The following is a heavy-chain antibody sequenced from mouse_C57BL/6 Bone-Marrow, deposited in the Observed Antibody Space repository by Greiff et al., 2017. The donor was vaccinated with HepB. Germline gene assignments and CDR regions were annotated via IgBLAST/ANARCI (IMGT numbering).Heavy chain of an antibody. CDR2: IDPANGNT. CDR3: AREGFTTVVARDWYFDV. V-gene: IGHV14-3*01. J-gene: IGHJ1*03. D-gene: IGHD1-1*01. Sequence: VQLQQSVAELVRPGASVKLSCTASGFNIKNTYMHWVKQRPEQGLEWIGRIDPANGNTKYAPKFQGKATITADTSSNTAYLQLSSLTSEDTAIYCCAREGFTTVVARDWYFDVWGTGTTVTVSS. CDR1: GFNIKNTY.